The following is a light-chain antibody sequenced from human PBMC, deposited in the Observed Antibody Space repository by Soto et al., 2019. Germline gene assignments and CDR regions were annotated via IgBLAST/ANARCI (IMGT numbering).Light chain of an antibody. CDR3: QQYGASPPYT. V-gene: IGKV3-20*01. Sequence: PGERATLSCRASRSFASSYLGWYQQKPGQAPRLLIYAASSRATGIPDRFSGSGSGRDFTLTINRLEPEDSAVYYCQQYGASPPYTFGQGTKLEI. J-gene: IGKJ2*01. CDR1: RSFASSY. CDR2: AAS.